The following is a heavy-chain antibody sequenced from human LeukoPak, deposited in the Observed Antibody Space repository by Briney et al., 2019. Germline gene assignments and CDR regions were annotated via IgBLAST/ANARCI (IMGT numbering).Heavy chain of an antibody. CDR2: INPNSGGT. CDR3: ARGRGRGMVRGVLYYFDY. Sequence: ASVKVSCKASGYTFTGYYMHWVRQAPGQGLEWMGWINPNSGGTNYAQKFQGRVTMTRDTSISTAYMELSRLRSEDTAVYYCARGRGRGMVRGVLYYFDYWGQGTLVTVSS. CDR1: GYTFTGYY. J-gene: IGHJ4*02. D-gene: IGHD3-10*01. V-gene: IGHV1-2*02.